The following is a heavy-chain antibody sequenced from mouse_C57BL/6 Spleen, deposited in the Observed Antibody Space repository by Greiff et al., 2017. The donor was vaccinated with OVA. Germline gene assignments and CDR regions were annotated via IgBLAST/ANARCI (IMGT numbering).Heavy chain of an antibody. D-gene: IGHD1-1*01. CDR3: ARATVVTTGGYFDV. Sequence: QVQLQQPGAELVKPGASVKLSCKASGYTFTSYWMHWVKQRPIQGLEWIGNIDPSDSETHYNQKFKDKATLTVDKSSSTAYMQLSSLTSEDSAVFYCARATVVTTGGYFDVWGTVTTVTVSS. CDR2: IDPSDSET. J-gene: IGHJ1*03. V-gene: IGHV1-52*01. CDR1: GYTFTSYW.